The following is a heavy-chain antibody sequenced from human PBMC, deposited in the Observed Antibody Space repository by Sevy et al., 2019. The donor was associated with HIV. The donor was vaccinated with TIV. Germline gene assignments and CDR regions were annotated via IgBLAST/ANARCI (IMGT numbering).Heavy chain of an antibody. V-gene: IGHV4-39*01. CDR2: IYYSGST. J-gene: IGHJ6*02. CDR3: AKFEYSSPASYYYYGMDV. CDR1: GGSISSSSYY. D-gene: IGHD6-6*01. Sequence: SETLSLTCTVSGGSISSSSYYWDWIRQPPGKGLEWIGSIYYSGSTYYNPSLKSRVTISVDTSKNQFSLKLSSVTAADTAVYYCAKFEYSSPASYYYYGMDVWGQGTTVTVSS.